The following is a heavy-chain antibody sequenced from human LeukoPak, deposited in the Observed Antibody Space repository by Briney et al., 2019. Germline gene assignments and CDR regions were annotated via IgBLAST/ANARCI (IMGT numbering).Heavy chain of an antibody. CDR3: ARDGGVPAAKAFDI. V-gene: IGHV3-74*03. Sequence: PGGSLRLSCAASGFTFSDYYMSWIRQAPGKGLVWVSRINTDGSSTTYADSVKGRFTISRDNAKNTLYLQMNSLRAEDTAVYYCARDGGVPAAKAFDIWGQGTMVTVSS. D-gene: IGHD2-2*01. J-gene: IGHJ3*02. CDR1: GFTFSDYY. CDR2: INTDGSST.